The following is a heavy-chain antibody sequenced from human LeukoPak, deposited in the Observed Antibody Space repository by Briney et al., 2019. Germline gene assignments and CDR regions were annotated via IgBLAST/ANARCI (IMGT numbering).Heavy chain of an antibody. D-gene: IGHD3-3*01. Sequence: SETLSLTCAVYGGSFSGYYWSWIRQPPGKGLEWIGEINHSGSTNYNPSLKSRVTISVDTSKNQFSLKLSSVTAADTAVYYCARGRKYYDFWSGYPPYFDYWGQGTLVTVSS. J-gene: IGHJ4*02. V-gene: IGHV4-34*01. CDR3: ARGRKYYDFWSGYPPYFDY. CDR1: GGSFSGYY. CDR2: INHSGST.